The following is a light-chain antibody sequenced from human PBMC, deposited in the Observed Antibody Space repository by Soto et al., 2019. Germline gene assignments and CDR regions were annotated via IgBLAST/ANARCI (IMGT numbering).Light chain of an antibody. J-gene: IGKJ3*01. V-gene: IGKV1-39*01. CDR1: QSISSY. Sequence: DIQMTQSPSSLSASVGDRVTITCRASQSISSYLNWYQQKPGTAPKLLIYAASSLQRGVPSTFSGSGSRTDYPITISSLQPADFATDCCQQSYSPTFTFGPGTTVDIK. CDR3: QQSYSPTFT. CDR2: AAS.